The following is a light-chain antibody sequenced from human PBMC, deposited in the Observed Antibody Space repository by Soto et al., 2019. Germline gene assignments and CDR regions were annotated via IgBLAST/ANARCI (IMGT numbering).Light chain of an antibody. CDR2: GTS. CDR1: ERIYSAY. J-gene: IGKJ5*01. CDR3: QQYGTSPRSIT. V-gene: IGKV3-20*01. Sequence: EVVLTQSPGTLSLSRGERATLSCSASERIYSAYLGWYQQKPGQAPRLLIYGTSSRATGIPDRFSGSGSGTDFTLTISRLEPEDFAVYYCQQYGTSPRSITFGQGTRLEIK.